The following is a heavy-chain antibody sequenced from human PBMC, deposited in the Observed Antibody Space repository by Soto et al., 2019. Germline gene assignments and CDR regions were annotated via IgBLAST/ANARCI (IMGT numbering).Heavy chain of an antibody. J-gene: IGHJ4*02. CDR3: ARSNAPTVTTPSFDY. D-gene: IGHD4-17*01. CDR1: GYTFTGFY. CDR2: TNTDTGGT. V-gene: IGHV1-2*04. Sequence: QVQLVQSGAEVKPPGASVKVSCKASGYTFTGFYIHWVRQAPGQGLEWMGWTNTDTGGTKYADKFKGWVTVTRDTSTSTAFMEVRRLTADDTAVYYCARSNAPTVTTPSFDYWGQGTLVTVSS.